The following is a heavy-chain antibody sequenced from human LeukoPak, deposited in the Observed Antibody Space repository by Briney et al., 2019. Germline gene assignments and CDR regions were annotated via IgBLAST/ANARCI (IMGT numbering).Heavy chain of an antibody. Sequence: AASVKVSCKASGYTFTSYDINWVRQATGQGLEWMGWMNPNSGNTGYAQKFQGRVTITRNTSISTAYMELSSLRSEGTAVYYCARSVEDLGAFDIWGQGTMVTVSS. CDR1: GYTFTSYD. D-gene: IGHD2-15*01. CDR2: MNPNSGNT. J-gene: IGHJ3*02. CDR3: ARSVEDLGAFDI. V-gene: IGHV1-8*03.